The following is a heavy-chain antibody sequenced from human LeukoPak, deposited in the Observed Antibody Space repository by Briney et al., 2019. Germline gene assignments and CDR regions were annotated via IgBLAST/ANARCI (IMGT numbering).Heavy chain of an antibody. J-gene: IGHJ6*03. CDR3: ARVICSSTSCYYRSYYYMDV. CDR2: IYTSGST. D-gene: IGHD2-2*01. Sequence: SETLSLTCTVSGGSISSYYWSWLRQPAGKGLEWIGRIYTSGSTNYNPSLKSRVTMSVDSSKNQFSLKLSSVTAADTAVYYCARVICSSTSCYYRSYYYMDVWGKGTTVTVSS. V-gene: IGHV4-4*07. CDR1: GGSISSYY.